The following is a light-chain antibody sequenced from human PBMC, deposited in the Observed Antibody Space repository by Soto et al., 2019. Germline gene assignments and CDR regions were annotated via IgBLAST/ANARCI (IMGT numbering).Light chain of an antibody. CDR2: WAS. CDR3: QQADSFPPT. V-gene: IGKV4-1*01. J-gene: IGKJ3*01. CDR1: QTLLFSSNNKNY. Sequence: APFPSSLALSLVAIATLHCQSIQTLLFSSNNKNYLAWYQQKPGQPPKLLIYWASTRESGVPYRFSGSGSRTDFTLTISSLQPEDSATYYCQQADSFPPTFGRGPKVDIK.